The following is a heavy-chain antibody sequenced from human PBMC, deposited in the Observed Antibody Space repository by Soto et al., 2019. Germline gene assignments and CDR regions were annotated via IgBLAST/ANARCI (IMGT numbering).Heavy chain of an antibody. CDR1: GFTFSDTL. Sequence: QVQLVQSGAEVKKPGASVKISCQASGFTFSDTLINWVRQGPGQRLEWMGWINPANGNTRYSESFQGRVSISSLSSASTVDVALSDLTSEDTAVYYCARDILIVGPRANDAFDVWGQGTLITVSS. CDR2: INPANGNT. CDR3: ARDILIVGPRANDAFDV. J-gene: IGHJ3*01. V-gene: IGHV1-3*01. D-gene: IGHD2-8*02.